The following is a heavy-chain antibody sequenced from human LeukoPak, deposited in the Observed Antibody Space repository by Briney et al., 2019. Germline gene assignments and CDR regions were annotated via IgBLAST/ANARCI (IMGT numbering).Heavy chain of an antibody. CDR2: IYSGGST. Sequence: PSETLSLTCTVSGGAMNNYYWSWIRQPAGKGLEWIGRIYSGGSTNYNPSLKSRVTISVDTSKNQFSLKLSSVTAADTAVYYCARLETNWFDPWGQGTLVTVSS. CDR3: ARLETNWFDP. J-gene: IGHJ5*02. CDR1: GGAMNNYY. D-gene: IGHD3-16*01. V-gene: IGHV4-4*07.